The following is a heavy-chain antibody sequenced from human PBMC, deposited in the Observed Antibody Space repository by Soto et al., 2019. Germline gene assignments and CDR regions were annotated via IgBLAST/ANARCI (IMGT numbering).Heavy chain of an antibody. D-gene: IGHD3-3*01. CDR1: GFTLSNYW. Sequence: EVQLVESGGGLVQPGGSLRLSCAASGFTLSNYWMHWVRQAPGKGLVWVSRIDSDGTGRIYADSVKGRFSISRDNAKNTLYLQMNSLRAEDTAVYYCSRGYDFWRGTMPGDHWGQGTLVTVSS. CDR2: IDSDGTGR. CDR3: SRGYDFWRGTMPGDH. J-gene: IGHJ4*02. V-gene: IGHV3-74*01.